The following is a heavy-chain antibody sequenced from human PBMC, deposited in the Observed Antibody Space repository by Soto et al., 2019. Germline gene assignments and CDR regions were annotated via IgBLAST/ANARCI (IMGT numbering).Heavy chain of an antibody. Sequence: GGSLRLSCVASGFNLSHPWMTWVRQAAGKGLEWVGRIKSKNDGGTADYAAPVKGRATISRDDSKNTVYLQMNSLKTEDTAVYYCTTGIYYDILTGYHNVAYWGQGALVTVSS. V-gene: IGHV3-15*01. CDR1: GFNLSHPW. J-gene: IGHJ4*02. CDR3: TTGIYYDILTGYHNVAY. D-gene: IGHD3-9*01. CDR2: IKSKNDGGTA.